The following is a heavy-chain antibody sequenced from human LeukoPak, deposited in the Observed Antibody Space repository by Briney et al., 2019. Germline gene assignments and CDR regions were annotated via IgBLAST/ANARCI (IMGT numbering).Heavy chain of an antibody. CDR1: GFTFSSYA. CDR3: AKDQLSSQTYYYDSSGYYPFDY. V-gene: IGHV3-23*01. D-gene: IGHD3-22*01. J-gene: IGHJ4*02. Sequence: GGSLRLSCAASGFTFSSYAMSWVRQAPGKGLEWVSAISSSGGSTYYADSVKGRFTISRDNSKNTLYLQMNSLRAEDTAVYYCAKDQLSSQTYYYDSSGYYPFDYWGQGTLVTVSS. CDR2: ISSSGGST.